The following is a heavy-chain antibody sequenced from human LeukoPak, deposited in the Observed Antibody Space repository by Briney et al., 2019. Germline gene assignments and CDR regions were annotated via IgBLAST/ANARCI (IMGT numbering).Heavy chain of an antibody. J-gene: IGHJ6*03. CDR2: IFYSGST. V-gene: IGHV4-39*07. Sequence: SETLSLTCTVSSGSISTGNYYWGWVRQPPGKALEWIGNIFYSGSTYYSPSLKSRVTISVDTFKNQFSLKLSSVTAADTAVYYCARRLRFYYYYMDVWGKGTTVTVSS. CDR1: SGSISTGNYY. CDR3: ARRLRFYYYYMDV. D-gene: IGHD5-12*01.